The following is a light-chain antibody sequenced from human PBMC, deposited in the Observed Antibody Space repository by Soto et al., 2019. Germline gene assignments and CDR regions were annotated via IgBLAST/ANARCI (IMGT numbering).Light chain of an antibody. CDR3: QQYGSSRT. V-gene: IGKV3-20*01. Sequence: EIVLTQSPGTLSLSPGERATLSCRASQSVSSSYLAWYQQKPGQAPRLLIYGASSRATGIPDRFSGSGSGTDFTLTISRLEPDDFAVYYCQQYGSSRTFGQVTKLEIK. CDR2: GAS. CDR1: QSVSSSY. J-gene: IGKJ2*01.